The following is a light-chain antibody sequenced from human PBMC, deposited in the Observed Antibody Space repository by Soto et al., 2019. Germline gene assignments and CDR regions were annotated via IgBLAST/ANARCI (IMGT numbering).Light chain of an antibody. J-gene: IGLJ1*01. CDR3: SSYTSSSTLV. CDR2: EVS. CDR1: SSDVGNYKY. Sequence: QSALTQPASVSGSPGQSITISCTGTSSDVGNYKYVSWYQQHPGKAPKLMIYEVSNRPSGVSNRFSGSRSDNTASLTISGLQAEDEADYYCSSYTSSSTLVFGTGTKVTVL. V-gene: IGLV2-14*01.